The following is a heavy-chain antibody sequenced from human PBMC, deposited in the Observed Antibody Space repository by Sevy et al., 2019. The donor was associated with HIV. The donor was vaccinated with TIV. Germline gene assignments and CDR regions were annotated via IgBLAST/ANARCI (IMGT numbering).Heavy chain of an antibody. CDR1: GFTFSSYS. V-gene: IGHV3-21*01. CDR2: ISGISNYI. Sequence: GGSLRLSCAASGFTFSSYSMNWVRQAPGKGLEWVSSISGISNYIYYADSVKGRSSISRDNAKNSLYLQMNSLGAEDTDIYYCARGVQTYDAFDIWGQGTMVTVSS. J-gene: IGHJ3*02. D-gene: IGHD6-6*01. CDR3: ARGVQTYDAFDI.